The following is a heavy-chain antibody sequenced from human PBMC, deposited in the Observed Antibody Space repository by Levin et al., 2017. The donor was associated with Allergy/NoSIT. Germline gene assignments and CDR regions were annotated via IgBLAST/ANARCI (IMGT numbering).Heavy chain of an antibody. Sequence: GESLKISCVASGFTFSSYGMHWVRQAPGKGLEWVAVISHDGSNEFYADSVEGRFTISRDNSKNTLYLQMNSLRAEDTAVYYCAKPIGYCSGGSCYAFDYWGQGTLVTVSS. CDR2: ISHDGSNE. CDR3: AKPIGYCSGGSCYAFDY. V-gene: IGHV3-30*18. D-gene: IGHD2-15*01. J-gene: IGHJ4*02. CDR1: GFTFSSYG.